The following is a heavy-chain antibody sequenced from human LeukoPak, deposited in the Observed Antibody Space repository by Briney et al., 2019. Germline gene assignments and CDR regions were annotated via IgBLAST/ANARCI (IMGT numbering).Heavy chain of an antibody. CDR3: ARELNLCGGSRGSFLDY. V-gene: IGHV3-66*01. CDR1: GFTVSTRY. CDR2: IYSGGST. D-gene: IGHD4-23*01. J-gene: IGHJ4*02. Sequence: GGSLRLSCAASGFTVSTRYMTWVRQAPGKGLEWVSVIYSGGSTYYADSVKGRFTISRDNSKNTLYLQMNGLSAEDTAVYYCARELNLCGGSRGSFLDYWGQGALVTVSS.